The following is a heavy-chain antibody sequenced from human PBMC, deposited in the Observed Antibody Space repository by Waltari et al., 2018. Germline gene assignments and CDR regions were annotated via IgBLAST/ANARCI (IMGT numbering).Heavy chain of an antibody. V-gene: IGHV1-69*05. D-gene: IGHD4-4*01. CDR3: ARRGRTAVSCYFDY. Sequence: QVQLVQSGAEVKKPGSSVKVSCKASGGTFSSYAISWVRQAPGQGLEWMGGIIPIFGTANYALKFQGRVTITTDESTSTADMELSRLGSEDTAVYYCARRGRTAVSCYFDYGGDGTLVTVSS. CDR2: IIPIFGTA. CDR1: GGTFSSYA. J-gene: IGHJ4*01.